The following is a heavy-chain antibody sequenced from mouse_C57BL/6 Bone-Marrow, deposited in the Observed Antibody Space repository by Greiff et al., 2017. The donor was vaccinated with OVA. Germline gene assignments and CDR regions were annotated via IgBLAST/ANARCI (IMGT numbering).Heavy chain of an antibody. CDR1: GYTFTDYY. V-gene: IGHV1-26*01. Sequence: EVQLQQSGPELVKPGASVKISCKASGYTFTDYYMNWVKQSHGKSLEWIGDINPNNGGTSYNQKFKGKATLTVDKSSSTAYMELRSLTSEDSAVYYCAIYSNYGFYAMDYWGQGTSVTVSS. CDR2: INPNNGGT. D-gene: IGHD2-5*01. J-gene: IGHJ4*01. CDR3: AIYSNYGFYAMDY.